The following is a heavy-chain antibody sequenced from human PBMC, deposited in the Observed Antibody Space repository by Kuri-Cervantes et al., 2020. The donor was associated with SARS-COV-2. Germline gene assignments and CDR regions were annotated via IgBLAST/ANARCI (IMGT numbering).Heavy chain of an antibody. CDR2: IYYSGST. CDR3: ARGRVYARRIYYYYYGMDV. J-gene: IGHJ6*02. V-gene: IGHV4-39*06. Sequence: SETLSLTCTVSGGSISSSSYYWGWIRQPPGKGLEWIGSIYYSGSTYYNPSLKSRVTISVDTSKNQFPLKLSSVTAADTAVYYCARGRVYARRIYYYYYGMDVWGQGTTVTVSS. D-gene: IGHD3-16*01. CDR1: GGSISSSSYY.